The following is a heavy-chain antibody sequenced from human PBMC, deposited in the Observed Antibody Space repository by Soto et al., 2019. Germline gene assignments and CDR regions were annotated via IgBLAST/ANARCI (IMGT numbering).Heavy chain of an antibody. Sequence: ASVKVSCKASGYTFTSYYMHWVRQAPGQGLEWMGIINPSGGSTSYAQKFQGRVTMTRDTSTSTVYMELSSLRSEDTAVYYCARGGSNYYDSSGYRRDYWGQGTRVTVSS. J-gene: IGHJ4*02. D-gene: IGHD3-22*01. CDR2: INPSGGST. V-gene: IGHV1-46*01. CDR3: ARGGSNYYDSSGYRRDY. CDR1: GYTFTSYY.